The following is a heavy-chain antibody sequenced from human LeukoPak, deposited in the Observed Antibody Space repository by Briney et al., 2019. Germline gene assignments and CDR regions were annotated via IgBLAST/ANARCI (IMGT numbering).Heavy chain of an antibody. J-gene: IGHJ4*02. CDR1: GGSISSYY. CDR3: ARARTYSSSWYFDY. Sequence: PSETLSLTCTVSGGSISSYYWSWIRQPPGKGLEWIGYIYYSGSTNYNPSLKSRVTISVDTCKNQFSLKLSSVTAADTAVYYCARARTYSSSWYFDYWGQGTLVTVSS. V-gene: IGHV4-59*08. D-gene: IGHD6-13*01. CDR2: IYYSGST.